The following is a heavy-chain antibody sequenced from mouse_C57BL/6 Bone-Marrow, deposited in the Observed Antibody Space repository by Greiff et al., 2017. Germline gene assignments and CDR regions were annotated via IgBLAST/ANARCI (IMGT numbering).Heavy chain of an antibody. J-gene: IGHJ4*01. Sequence: VQLQQSGADLMKPGGSVKLSCTATGFTFTGYWIEWVRQTPGHGLEWIGEILTGGGSTNYNEKYKGKATFTAGTSSNTDYMQLSCLTSEYSAIYYCASSYYGNLYYYAKVYGYQGTSVTVTA. CDR3: ASSYYGNLYYYAKVY. CDR2: ILTGGGST. D-gene: IGHD2-10*01. CDR1: GFTFTGYW. V-gene: IGHV1-9*01.